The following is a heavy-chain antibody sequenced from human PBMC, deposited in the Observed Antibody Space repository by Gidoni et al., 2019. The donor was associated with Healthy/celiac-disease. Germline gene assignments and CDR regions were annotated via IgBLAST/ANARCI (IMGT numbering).Heavy chain of an antibody. J-gene: IGHJ4*02. CDR2: ISYDGSNK. CDR1: GFTFTSYA. CDR3: ARGGAGWYVDY. V-gene: IGHV3-30-3*01. Sequence: QVPLVESVGGGVQPGRSLIPAYAASGFTFTSYAMHWVRQAPGKGLEWVAVISYDGSNKYYADSVKGRFTISRDNSKNTLYLQMNSLRAEDTAVYYCARGGAGWYVDYWGQGTLVTVSS. D-gene: IGHD6-19*01.